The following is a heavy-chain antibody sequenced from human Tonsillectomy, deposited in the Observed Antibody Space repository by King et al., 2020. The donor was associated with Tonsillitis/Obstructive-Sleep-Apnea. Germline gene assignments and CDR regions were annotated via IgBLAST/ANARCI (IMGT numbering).Heavy chain of an antibody. Sequence: QLQESGPGLVKPSETLSLTCTVSGGSISSSSFYWGWIRQPPGKGLEWIGSIYNSGSTYYNPFLKSRVTISVDTSSNQFSLKLSSVTAADTAVYYCGAALGTVTTYTDYWGQGTLVTVSS. CDR2: IYNSGST. CDR3: GAALGTVTTYTDY. D-gene: IGHD4-17*01. V-gene: IGHV4-39*01. CDR1: GGSISSSSFY. J-gene: IGHJ4*02.